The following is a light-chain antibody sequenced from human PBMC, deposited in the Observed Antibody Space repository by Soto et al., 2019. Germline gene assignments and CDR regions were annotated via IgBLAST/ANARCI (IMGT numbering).Light chain of an antibody. CDR1: QSISTW. J-gene: IGKJ2*01. Sequence: DIQMTQSPSTLSASVGDRVTITCRASQSISTWLAWYQQKPGKAPKLLIYDASRLERGVLSRFSGSGPGTEFTLTISSLQPDDSATYYYQQYNSDSNPFGQGTKLEIK. CDR2: DAS. V-gene: IGKV1-5*01. CDR3: QQYNSDSNP.